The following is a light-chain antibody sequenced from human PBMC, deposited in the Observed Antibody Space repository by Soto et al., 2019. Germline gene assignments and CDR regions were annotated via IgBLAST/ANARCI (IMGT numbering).Light chain of an antibody. V-gene: IGLV1-40*01. CDR2: VNN. J-gene: IGLJ2*01. Sequence: QSVLTQPPSVSGAPGQRVTISCTGSSSNIGAGYDVHWYQQLPGTAPKLLIYVNNNRPSGVPDRFSGSKSGTSASLAITGLQAADEADYYCQSYDSSLSGVVFGGGTKLTVL. CDR3: QSYDSSLSGVV. CDR1: SSNIGAGYD.